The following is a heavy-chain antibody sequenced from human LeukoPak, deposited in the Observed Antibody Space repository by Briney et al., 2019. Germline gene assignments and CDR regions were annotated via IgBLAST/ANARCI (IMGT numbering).Heavy chain of an antibody. V-gene: IGHV4-34*01. J-gene: IGHJ4*02. Sequence: TSETLSLTCAVYGGSFSGYYWSWIRQPPGKGLEWIGEINHSGSTNYNPSLKSRVTISVDTSKNQFSLKLSSVTAADTAVYYCAKDELYCSGGSCYLIDYWGQGTLVTVSS. CDR2: INHSGST. CDR1: GGSFSGYY. D-gene: IGHD2-15*01. CDR3: AKDELYCSGGSCYLIDY.